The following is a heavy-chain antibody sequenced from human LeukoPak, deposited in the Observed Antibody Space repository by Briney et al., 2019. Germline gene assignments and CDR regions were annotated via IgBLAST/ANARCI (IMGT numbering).Heavy chain of an antibody. D-gene: IGHD5-18*01. CDR1: GYTFTSYG. J-gene: IGHJ4*02. V-gene: IGHV1-18*01. CDR2: ISAYNGNT. Sequence: ASVKVSCKASGYTFTSYGICWVRQAPGQGLEWMGWISAYNGNTNYAQKLQGRVTMTTDTSTSTAYMELRSLRSDDTAVYYCARGIYSYGRPLPGRLHLWGQETVVSVPS. CDR3: ARGIYSYGRPLPGRLHL.